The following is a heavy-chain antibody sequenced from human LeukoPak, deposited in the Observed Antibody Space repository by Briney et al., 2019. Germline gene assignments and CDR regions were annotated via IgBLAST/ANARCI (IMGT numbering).Heavy chain of an antibody. J-gene: IGHJ5*02. V-gene: IGHV1-69*01. CDR2: IIPIFGTA. CDR3: ARDLVTMVRGAAYNWFDP. Sequence: SVKVSCKASGGTFSSYAISWVRQAPGQGLEWMGGIIPIFGTANYAQKFQGRVTITADESTSTAYMESSSLRSEDTAVYYCARDLVTMVRGAAYNWFDPWGQGTLVTVSS. D-gene: IGHD3-10*01. CDR1: GGTFSSYA.